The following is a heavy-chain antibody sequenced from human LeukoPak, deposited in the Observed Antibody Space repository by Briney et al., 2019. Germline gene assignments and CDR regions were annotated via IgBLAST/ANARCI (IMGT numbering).Heavy chain of an antibody. Sequence: ASVKVSCKTSGYTFSDYYIHWIRQAPGQGLEWVGWINPNSGDTDYAQKLQGRVTMTTDTSTSTAYMELRSLRSDDTAVYYCARDYGTEDAFDIWGQGTMVTVSS. J-gene: IGHJ3*02. CDR1: GYTFSDYY. CDR2: INPNSGDT. CDR3: ARDYGTEDAFDI. D-gene: IGHD3-10*01. V-gene: IGHV1-2*02.